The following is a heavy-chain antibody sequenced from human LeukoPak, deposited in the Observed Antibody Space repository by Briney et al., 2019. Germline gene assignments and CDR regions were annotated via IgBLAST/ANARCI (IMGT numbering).Heavy chain of an antibody. J-gene: IGHJ4*02. D-gene: IGHD2-8*01. CDR1: GFTFSSYA. V-gene: IGHV3-30*02. CDR3: AKSAMYGFHY. Sequence: PGGSLRLSCAASGFTFSSYAMSWVRQAPGKGLEWVAFIRNDGSNTYYADSVKGRVTISRDNSKNTLYLQMNSLRPEDTAVYSCAKSAMYGFHYWGQGTLVTVSS. CDR2: IRNDGSNT.